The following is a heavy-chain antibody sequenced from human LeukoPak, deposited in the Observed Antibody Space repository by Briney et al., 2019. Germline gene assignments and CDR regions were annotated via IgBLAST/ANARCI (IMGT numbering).Heavy chain of an antibody. Sequence: SETLSLTCTVSDGSITNNDWSWVRQTPGEGLEFIGYVHYSGTTNYNPSLRSRVTISIDTSRKQFFLKLKCVTAADTAVYYCATAYGDFRAEGRSFDTSGPGNPVTVS. J-gene: IGHJ5*02. V-gene: IGHV4-59*01. CDR3: ATAYGDFRAEGRSFDT. CDR2: VHYSGTT. CDR1: DGSITNND. D-gene: IGHD4-17*01.